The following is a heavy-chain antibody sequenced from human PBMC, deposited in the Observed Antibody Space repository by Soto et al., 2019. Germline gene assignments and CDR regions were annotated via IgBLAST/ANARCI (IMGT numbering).Heavy chain of an antibody. Sequence: EVQLVESGGGLVKPGGSLRLSCAASGFTFSSYSMNWVRQAPGKGLEWVSSISSSSSYIYYADSVKGRFTISRDNAKNSLYLQMNSRRAEDTAVYYCARDLYAPGAFDIWGQGTMVTVSS. CDR1: GFTFSSYS. CDR2: ISSSSSYI. J-gene: IGHJ3*02. V-gene: IGHV3-21*01. D-gene: IGHD2-8*01. CDR3: ARDLYAPGAFDI.